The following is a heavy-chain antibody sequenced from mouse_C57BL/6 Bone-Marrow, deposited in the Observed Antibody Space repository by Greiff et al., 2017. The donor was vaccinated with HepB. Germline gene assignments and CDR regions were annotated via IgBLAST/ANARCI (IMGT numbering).Heavy chain of an antibody. D-gene: IGHD1-1*01. Sequence: VQLQQSGPELVKPGASVKISCKASGYAFSSSWMNWVKQMPGKGLEWIGRIYPGDGDTNYNGKFKGKATLTADKSSSTAYMQLSSLTSEDSAVYFCARGDYYGSSLDWYFDVWGTGTTVTVSS. V-gene: IGHV1-82*01. CDR1: GYAFSSSW. J-gene: IGHJ1*03. CDR2: IYPGDGDT. CDR3: ARGDYYGSSLDWYFDV.